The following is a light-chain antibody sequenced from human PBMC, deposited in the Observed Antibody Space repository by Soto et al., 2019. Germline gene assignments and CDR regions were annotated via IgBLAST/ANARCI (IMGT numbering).Light chain of an antibody. Sequence: QSALTQPPSVSGSPGQSVTISCTGTSSDVGSYNRLSWYQQPPGTAPKLIMYEVNTRPSGVPDRFSGSKSGSTASLTISGLQAEDEADYYCSLYISGSTYVFGTGNKVTVL. J-gene: IGLJ1*01. CDR2: EVN. CDR3: SLYISGSTYV. V-gene: IGLV2-18*01. CDR1: SSDVGSYNR.